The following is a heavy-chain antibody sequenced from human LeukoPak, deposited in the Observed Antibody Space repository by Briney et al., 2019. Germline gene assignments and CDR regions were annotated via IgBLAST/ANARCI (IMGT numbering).Heavy chain of an antibody. V-gene: IGHV4-30-4*08. CDR2: IYYSGST. CDR3: AVVPTPHYILWFSLGREAFDI. D-gene: IGHD2-21*01. Sequence: SQTLSLTCTVSGGSISSGDYCWSWIRQPPGKGLEWIGYIYYSGSTYYNPSLKSRVTISVDTSKNQFSLELSSVTAADTAVYYCAVVPTPHYILWFSLGREAFDIWGQGTMVTVSS. CDR1: GGSISSGDYC. J-gene: IGHJ3*02.